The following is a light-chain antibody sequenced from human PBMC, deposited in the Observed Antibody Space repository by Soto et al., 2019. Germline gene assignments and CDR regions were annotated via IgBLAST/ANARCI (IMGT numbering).Light chain of an antibody. CDR1: QSISTE. CDR2: SAS. J-gene: IGKJ2*01. CDR3: QQGHNWPLT. V-gene: IGKV3-15*01. Sequence: EIVMTQSQATLSVSPGERATLSCRASQSISTELAWYQQKPGQPPRLLIYSASTRATGVPARFTGSGSGSEFTLTISGLQSEEFAVYYCQQGHNWPLTFGQGTRLEI.